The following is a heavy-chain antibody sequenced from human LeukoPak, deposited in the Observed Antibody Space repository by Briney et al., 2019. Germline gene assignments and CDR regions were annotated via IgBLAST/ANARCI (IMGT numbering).Heavy chain of an antibody. CDR2: IAYDGSNK. CDR3: AKERTGYYMEV. V-gene: IGHV3-30*02. J-gene: IGHJ6*03. CDR1: GFTFTGYA. D-gene: IGHD1-1*01. Sequence: GGSLRLSCAASGFTFTGYAMHWVRQAPGKGLEWVAFIAYDGSNKYYADAVKGRFTISRDSSKSTLYLQMNSLRAEDTAVYYCAKERTGYYMEVWGRGTTATVSS.